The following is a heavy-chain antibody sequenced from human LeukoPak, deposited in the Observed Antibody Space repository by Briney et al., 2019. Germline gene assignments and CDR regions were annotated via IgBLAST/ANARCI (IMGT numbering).Heavy chain of an antibody. Sequence: GGSLQISWKDSGCSFSDYWIGGARQVPGKGLEWMGIIHPSNSETQYSPSCQGQVTISADTSISTAYLQWTSLKASDTAMYYCSRRHYFGSGVTDYWGQGTLVTVSS. J-gene: IGHJ4*02. D-gene: IGHD3-10*01. CDR2: IHPSNSET. V-gene: IGHV5-51*01. CDR1: GCSFSDYW. CDR3: SRRHYFGSGVTDY.